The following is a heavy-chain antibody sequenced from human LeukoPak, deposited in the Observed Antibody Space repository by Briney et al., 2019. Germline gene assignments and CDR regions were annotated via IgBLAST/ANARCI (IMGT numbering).Heavy chain of an antibody. D-gene: IGHD6-13*01. CDR1: GYTFTGYY. J-gene: IGHJ5*02. CDR2: INPNSGGT. CDR3: ARAKRQQPAAGVNWFDP. V-gene: IGHV1-2*02. Sequence: ASVKVSCKASGYTFTGYYMHWVRQAPGQGLEWMGWINPNSGGTNYAQKFQGRVTMTRDTSISTAYMELSRLRSDDTAVYYCARAKRQQPAAGVNWFDPWGQGTLVTVSS.